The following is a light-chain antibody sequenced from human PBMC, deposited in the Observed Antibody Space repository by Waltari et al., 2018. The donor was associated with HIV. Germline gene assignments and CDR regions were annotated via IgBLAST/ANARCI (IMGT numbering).Light chain of an antibody. CDR3: MQALHTPIT. CDR1: QTLLHKNGKNY. V-gene: IGKV2-28*01. Sequence: DVLLTQSPASLAARPGESAAVPGKSNQTLLHKNGKNYLDWYVKKSGQTPQLLMYMSSNLAAGVPVRFSGSGSGTDFTLKISRVEAEDVGLYYCMQALHTPITFGQGTRLEI. J-gene: IGKJ5*01. CDR2: MSS.